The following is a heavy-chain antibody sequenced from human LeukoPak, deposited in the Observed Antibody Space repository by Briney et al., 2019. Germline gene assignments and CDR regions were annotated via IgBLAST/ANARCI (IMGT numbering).Heavy chain of an antibody. D-gene: IGHD3-22*01. Sequence: SETLSLTCAVYGGSFSGYYWSWIRQPPGKGLEWIGEINHSGSTNYNPSLKSRVTIPVDTSKNQFSLKLSSVTAADTAVYYCARRTDSSGYLYYYYGMDVWGQGTTVTVSS. CDR2: INHSGST. CDR3: ARRTDSSGYLYYYYGMDV. V-gene: IGHV4-34*01. J-gene: IGHJ6*02. CDR1: GGSFSGYY.